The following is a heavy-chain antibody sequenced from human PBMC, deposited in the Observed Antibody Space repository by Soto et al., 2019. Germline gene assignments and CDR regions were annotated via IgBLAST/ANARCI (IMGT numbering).Heavy chain of an antibody. D-gene: IGHD2-15*01. J-gene: IGHJ4*02. CDR1: GGSCGDLC. V-gene: IGHV4-34*01. Sequence: XXPLCHRFAVYGGSCGDLCCRRIRQPPGKGLEWIGENNHSGRSSYNPSLKSRVTISVDTSKNQFSLKLRSVTAEDTSVYYCARGHLPGGNTFYFDYWDQGTLVTVSS. CDR3: ARGHLPGGNTFYFDY. CDR2: NNHSGRS.